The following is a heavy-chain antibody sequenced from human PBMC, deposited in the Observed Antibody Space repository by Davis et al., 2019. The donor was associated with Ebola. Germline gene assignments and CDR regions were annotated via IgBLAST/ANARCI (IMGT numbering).Heavy chain of an antibody. D-gene: IGHD2-21*02. CDR2: INSDGSST. J-gene: IGHJ4*02. V-gene: IGHV3-74*01. CDR1: GFTFSSYW. Sequence: GGSLRLSCAASGFTFSSYWMYWVRQAPGKGLVWVSRINSDGSSTSYADSVKGRFTISRDNAKNTLYLQMNSLRAEDTAVYYCTKDSQVETIGAAFDFWGQGTLVTVSS. CDR3: TKDSQVETIGAAFDF.